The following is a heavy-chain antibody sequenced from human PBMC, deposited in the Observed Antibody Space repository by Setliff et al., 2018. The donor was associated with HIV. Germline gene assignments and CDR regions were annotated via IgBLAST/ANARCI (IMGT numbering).Heavy chain of an antibody. V-gene: IGHV4-4*09. J-gene: IGHJ5*02. CDR1: GDSIGTYS. CDR2: IYGSGST. CDR3: ARRIDNSGTFPDKNWLDP. Sequence: SETLSLTCAVSGDSIGTYSWHWLRQPPGKGLEWIGYIYGSGSTGYNPSLTSRVTMSTDTSKNQFSLELSSVTAADTAMYYCARRIDNSGTFPDKNWLDPWGQGSPVTVSS. D-gene: IGHD3-10*01.